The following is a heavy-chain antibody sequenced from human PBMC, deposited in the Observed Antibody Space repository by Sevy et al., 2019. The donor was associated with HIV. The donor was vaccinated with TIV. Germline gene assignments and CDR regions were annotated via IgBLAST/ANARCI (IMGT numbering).Heavy chain of an antibody. Sequence: SETLSLTYTVSGDSLSNSGYYWGWIRQPPGKGLEWIGKIYYSGSTHYNTSLKSRVTVSIDTSKNQFSLKLSSVTAADTAVSFCARFPYGDYVDYFDYWGQGTLVTVSS. D-gene: IGHD4-17*01. CDR2: IYYSGST. V-gene: IGHV4-39*01. CDR3: ARFPYGDYVDYFDY. J-gene: IGHJ4*02. CDR1: GDSLSNSGYY.